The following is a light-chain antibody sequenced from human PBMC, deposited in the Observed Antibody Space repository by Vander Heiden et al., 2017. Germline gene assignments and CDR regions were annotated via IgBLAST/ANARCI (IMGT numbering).Light chain of an antibody. V-gene: IGLV4-69*01. CDR3: QNWDTGIWI. CDR2: VNSDGTH. CDR1: SGHSNYA. Sequence: QLVVTQSPSASASLGASVTLTFLLTSGHSNYANEWHQQQPEKGPRYLMKVNSDGTHRKGDGIPDCFSGSSAGAARYPTIATLQSEEDAYYYCQNWDTGIWIIGGGTKLTVL. J-gene: IGLJ2*01.